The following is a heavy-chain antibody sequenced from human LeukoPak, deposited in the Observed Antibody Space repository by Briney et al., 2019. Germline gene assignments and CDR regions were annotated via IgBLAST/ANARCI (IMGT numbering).Heavy chain of an antibody. Sequence: SETLSLTCAVYGGSFSGYYWSWIRQPPGKGLEWIGEINHSGSTNYNPSLKSRVTMSVDTSKNQFSLKLSSVTAADTAVYYCARQTGSGLFILPGGQGTLVTVSS. V-gene: IGHV4-34*01. J-gene: IGHJ4*02. CDR1: GGSFSGYY. CDR3: ARQTGSGLFILP. CDR2: INHSGST. D-gene: IGHD3/OR15-3a*01.